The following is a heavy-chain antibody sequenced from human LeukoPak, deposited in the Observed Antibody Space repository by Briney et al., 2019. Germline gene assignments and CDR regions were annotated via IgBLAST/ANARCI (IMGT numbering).Heavy chain of an antibody. CDR1: GYTFTSYG. D-gene: IGHD6-19*01. Sequence: ASVKVSCKASGYTFTSYGISWVRQAPGQGLEWMGWISAYNGNTNYAQKFQGRVTMTRDTSISTAYMELSRLRSDDTAVYYCARVPAFGGWYVDFDYRGQGTLVTVSS. CDR3: ARVPAFGGWYVDFDY. V-gene: IGHV1-18*01. CDR2: ISAYNGNT. J-gene: IGHJ4*02.